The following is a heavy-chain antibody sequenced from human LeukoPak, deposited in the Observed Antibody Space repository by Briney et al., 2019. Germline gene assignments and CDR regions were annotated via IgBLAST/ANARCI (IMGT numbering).Heavy chain of an antibody. J-gene: IGHJ4*02. CDR3: ARVPIFGVVFDY. Sequence: SETLSLTCTVSGGSISSGGYYWSWIRQHPGKGLEWIGYIYYSGSTYYNPSLKSRVTISVDTSKNQFSLKLSSVTAADTAVYYCARVPIFGVVFDYWGPGNPGHRLL. CDR1: GGSISSGGYY. CDR2: IYYSGST. V-gene: IGHV4-31*03. D-gene: IGHD3-3*01.